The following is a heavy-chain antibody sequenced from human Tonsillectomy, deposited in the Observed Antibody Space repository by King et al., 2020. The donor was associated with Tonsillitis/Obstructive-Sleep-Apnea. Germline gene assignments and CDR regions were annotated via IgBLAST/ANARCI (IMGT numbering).Heavy chain of an antibody. J-gene: IGHJ6*02. CDR2: IDPSDSYT. Sequence: QLVQSGAEVKKPGESLRISCKGSGYSFTTYWINWVRQMPGKGLEWMGRIDPSDSYTNYSPSFQGHVTISADKSISTASLQWSSLKASDTAMYYCVGADYYNMDFWGQGTTVTVSS. CDR3: VGADYYNMDF. CDR1: GYSFTTYW. D-gene: IGHD4/OR15-4a*01. V-gene: IGHV5-10-1*03.